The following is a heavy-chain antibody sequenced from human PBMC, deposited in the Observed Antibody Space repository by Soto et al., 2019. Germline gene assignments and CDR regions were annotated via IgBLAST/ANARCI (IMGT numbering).Heavy chain of an antibody. Sequence: EVQLVESGGGLVQLGGSLRLSCAASGFTFSAYSMNWVRQAPGKGLEWVSFIGSTGSGTYYADSVMGRFTISRDNARNSVYLQMDSLRADDTAVYHRARARPASGPDYALDIWGQGTVVTVSS. CDR1: GFTFSAYS. CDR3: ARARPASGPDYALDI. J-gene: IGHJ3*02. V-gene: IGHV3-48*04. CDR2: IGSTGSGT.